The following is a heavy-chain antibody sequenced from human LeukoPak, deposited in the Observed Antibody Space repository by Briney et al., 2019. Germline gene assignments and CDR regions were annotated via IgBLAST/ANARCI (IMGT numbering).Heavy chain of an antibody. D-gene: IGHD3-10*01. CDR2: IYTSGST. J-gene: IGHJ4*02. CDR3: AVNYYGSGSYGRGLYYFDY. CDR1: GGSISSYY. V-gene: IGHV4-4*07. Sequence: SETLSLTCTVSGGSISSYYWSWIRQPAGKGLEWIGRIYTSGSTNYNPSLKSRVTMSVDTSKNQFSLKLSSETAADTAVYYCAVNYYGSGSYGRGLYYFDYWGQGTLVTVSS.